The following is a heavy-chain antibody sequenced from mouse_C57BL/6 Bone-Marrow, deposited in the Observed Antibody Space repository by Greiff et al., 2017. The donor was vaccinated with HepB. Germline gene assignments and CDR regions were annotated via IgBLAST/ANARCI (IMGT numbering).Heavy chain of an antibody. CDR1: GYTFTSYW. J-gene: IGHJ3*01. V-gene: IGHV1-50*01. CDR3: ARSEGSSYD. CDR2: IDPSDSYT. D-gene: IGHD1-1*01. Sequence: VQLQQSGAELVKPGASVKLSCKASGYTFTSYWMQWVKQRPGQGLEWIGEIDPSDSYTNYNQKFKGKATLTVDTSSSTAYMQLSSLTSEDSAVYYCARSEGSSYDWGQGTLVTVSA.